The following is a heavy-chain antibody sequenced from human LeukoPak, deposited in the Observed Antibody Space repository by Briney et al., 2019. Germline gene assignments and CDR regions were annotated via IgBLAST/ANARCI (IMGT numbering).Heavy chain of an antibody. CDR3: AKRISLLDGYHFDS. CDR2: ISGSGGST. D-gene: IGHD6-13*01. CDR1: GFTFSSYA. J-gene: IGHJ4*02. V-gene: IGHV3-23*01. Sequence: GGSLRLSCAASGFTFSSYAMSWVRQAPGKGLEWVSAISGSGGSTYYADSVKGRFTISRDNSKNTRYLQMNSLRAEDTAVYYCAKRISLLDGYHFDSWGQGTLVTVSS.